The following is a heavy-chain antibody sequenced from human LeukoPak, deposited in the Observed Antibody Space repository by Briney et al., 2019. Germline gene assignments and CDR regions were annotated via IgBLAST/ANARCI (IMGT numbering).Heavy chain of an antibody. J-gene: IGHJ6*02. CDR2: IIPIFGTA. D-gene: IGHD3-22*01. CDR1: GGTFSSYA. Sequence: SVEVSCKASGGTFSSYAISWVRQAPGQGLEWMGGIIPIFGTANYAQKFQGRVTITADESTSTAYMELSSLRSEDTAVYYCAREGYYYDSSGPAWGQGTTVTVSS. V-gene: IGHV1-69*13. CDR3: AREGYYYDSSGPA.